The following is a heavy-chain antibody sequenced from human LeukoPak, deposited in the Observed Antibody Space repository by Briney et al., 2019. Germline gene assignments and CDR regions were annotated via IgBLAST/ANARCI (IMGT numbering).Heavy chain of an antibody. V-gene: IGHV1-2*06. J-gene: IGHJ4*02. CDR3: ARSDYGSGSYSH. CDR1: GYTFTGYY. D-gene: IGHD3-10*01. Sequence: ASVKVSCKASGYTFTGYYMHWVRQAPGQGLEWMGRINFNSGGTNYAQKFQGRVIMTRDTSISTAYMELSRLRSDDTAVYYCARSDYGSGSYSHWGQGTLVTVSS. CDR2: INFNSGGT.